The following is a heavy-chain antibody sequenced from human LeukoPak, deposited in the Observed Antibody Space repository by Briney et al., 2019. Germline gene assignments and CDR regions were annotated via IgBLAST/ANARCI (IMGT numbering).Heavy chain of an antibody. CDR3: AKHYDSSGYYSYFDY. J-gene: IGHJ4*02. D-gene: IGHD3-22*01. CDR1: GFTFSSYA. CDR2: ISVSGGGT. Sequence: GGSLRLSCAASGFTFSSYAMSWVRQAPGKGLEWVSAISVSGGGTYYADSVKGRFTISRDNSKNTLYLQMNSLRAEDTAVYYCAKHYDSSGYYSYFDYWGQGTLVTVSS. V-gene: IGHV3-23*01.